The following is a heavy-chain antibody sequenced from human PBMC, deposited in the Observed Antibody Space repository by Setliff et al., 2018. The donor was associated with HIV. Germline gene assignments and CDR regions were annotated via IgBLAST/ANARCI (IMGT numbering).Heavy chain of an antibody. CDR2: FDPEDGET. D-gene: IGHD3-16*01. V-gene: IGHV1-24*01. Sequence: ASVKVSCKASGYTFTGYYMHWVRQAPGQGLEWMGGFDPEDGETIYAQKFQGRVTMTENTSTDTAYMELSSLRSEDTAVYYCATVGPTIWGAFDIWGQGTMVTVSS. J-gene: IGHJ3*02. CDR3: ATVGPTIWGAFDI. CDR1: GYTFTGYY.